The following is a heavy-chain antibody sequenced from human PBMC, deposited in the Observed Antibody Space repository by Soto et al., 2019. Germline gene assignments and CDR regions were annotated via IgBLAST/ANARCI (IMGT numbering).Heavy chain of an antibody. J-gene: IGHJ4*02. D-gene: IGHD6-13*01. CDR2: ISSSSSTI. CDR3: ARAQAELSSSWHYYFDY. Sequence: GGSLRLSCAASGFTFSSYSMNWVRQAPGKGLEWVSYISSSSSTIYYADSVKGRFTISRDNAKNSLYLQMNSLRDEDTAVYYCARAQAELSSSWHYYFDYWGQGTLVTIYS. CDR1: GFTFSSYS. V-gene: IGHV3-48*02.